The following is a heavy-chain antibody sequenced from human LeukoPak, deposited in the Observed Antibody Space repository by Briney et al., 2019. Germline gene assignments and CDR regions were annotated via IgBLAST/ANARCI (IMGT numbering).Heavy chain of an antibody. Sequence: PGGSLRLSCAASGFSFSNYAMSWVRQAPGKGLEWVSGISGRGGNTYYADSVKGRFTISRDNSNNTVFLQMNGLRADDTAVYYCARDHFGGSSFGLYYFNSWGQGTQVIVSS. J-gene: IGHJ4*02. CDR3: ARDHFGGSSFGLYYFNS. CDR1: GFSFSNYA. CDR2: ISGRGGNT. D-gene: IGHD5-18*01. V-gene: IGHV3-23*01.